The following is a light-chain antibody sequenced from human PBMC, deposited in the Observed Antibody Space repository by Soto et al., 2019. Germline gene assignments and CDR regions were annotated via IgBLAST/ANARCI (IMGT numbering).Light chain of an antibody. CDR2: DIS. CDR3: QQYNNWPIT. CDR1: QGIGDT. V-gene: IGKV3D-15*01. J-gene: IGKJ5*01. Sequence: EVVMTQSPATLSVSPGEGVTLSCRASQGIGDTLAWYQHKPGQAPRLLIYDISTRAAAIPARFSGSGSGTDFTLTVSSLEPEDFAVYYCQQYNNWPITFGQGTRLEIK.